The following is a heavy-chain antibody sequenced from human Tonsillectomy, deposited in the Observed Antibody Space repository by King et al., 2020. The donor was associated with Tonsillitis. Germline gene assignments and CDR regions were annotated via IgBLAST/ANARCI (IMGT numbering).Heavy chain of an antibody. D-gene: IGHD6-13*01. CDR1: GFTFSDYY. CDR2: ISSSNSYP. V-gene: IGHV3-11*05. Sequence: VQLVESGGGLVKPGGSLRLSCAASGFTFSDYYMSWIRQAPGKGLEWVSYISSSNSYPNSANSGKGRFTIPRDNANNSLYLQMNSRSAEDTAVYYCARQQMGDAFDILGQGTMVTVSS. J-gene: IGHJ3*02. CDR3: ARQQMGDAFDI.